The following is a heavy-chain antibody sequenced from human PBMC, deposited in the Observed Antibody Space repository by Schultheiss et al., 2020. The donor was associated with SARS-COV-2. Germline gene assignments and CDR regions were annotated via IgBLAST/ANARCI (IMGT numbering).Heavy chain of an antibody. CDR3: TYYDSSGWT. CDR1: GFIVSSDY. D-gene: IGHD3-22*01. J-gene: IGHJ5*02. Sequence: GGSLRLSCAASGFIVSSDYLKWVRQAPGKGLAWVSAISGSGGSTYYADSVTGRFTLSRDNSKYTVYLQMNSLRGEDTALYYCTYYDSSGWTWGQGTLVTVSS. V-gene: IGHV3-23*01. CDR2: ISGSGGST.